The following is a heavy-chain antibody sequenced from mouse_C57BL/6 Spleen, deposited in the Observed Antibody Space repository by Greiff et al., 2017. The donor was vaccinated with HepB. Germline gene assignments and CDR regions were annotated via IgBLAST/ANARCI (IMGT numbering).Heavy chain of an antibody. CDR2: INPNNGGT. Sequence: EVQLQQSGPELVKPGASVKISCKASGYTFTDYYMNWVKQSHGKSLEWIGDINPNNGGTSYNQKFKGKATLTVDKSSSTAYMELRSLTSEDSAVYYCARSWVRRSYYFDYWGQGTTLTVSS. V-gene: IGHV1-26*01. CDR1: GYTFTDYY. J-gene: IGHJ2*01. CDR3: ARSWVRRSYYFDY. D-gene: IGHD2-14*01.